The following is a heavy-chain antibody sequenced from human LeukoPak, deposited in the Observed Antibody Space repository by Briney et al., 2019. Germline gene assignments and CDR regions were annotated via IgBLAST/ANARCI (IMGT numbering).Heavy chain of an antibody. J-gene: IGHJ5*02. CDR2: ISSRSSSI. CDR3: THLGWFDP. Sequence: PGGSLRLSCASSGFTFSSYGMNWVRQAPGKGLEWVSYISSRSSSIYYADSVKGRFTISRDNAKNSLYLQMNSLRAEDTAVYYCTHLGWFDPWGQGTLVTVSS. CDR1: GFTFSSYG. V-gene: IGHV3-48*01.